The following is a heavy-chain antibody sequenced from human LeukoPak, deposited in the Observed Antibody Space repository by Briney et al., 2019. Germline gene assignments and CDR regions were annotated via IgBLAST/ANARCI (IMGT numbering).Heavy chain of an antibody. V-gene: IGHV4-39*07. Sequence: ASETLSLTCTVSGGSISSSSYYWGWIRQPPGKGLEWIGSIYYSGSTYYNPSLKSRVTISVDTSKNQFSLKLSSVTAADTAVYYCARAIAVAGFDYWGQGTLVTVSS. CDR1: GGSISSSSYY. D-gene: IGHD6-19*01. CDR3: ARAIAVAGFDY. CDR2: IYYSGST. J-gene: IGHJ4*02.